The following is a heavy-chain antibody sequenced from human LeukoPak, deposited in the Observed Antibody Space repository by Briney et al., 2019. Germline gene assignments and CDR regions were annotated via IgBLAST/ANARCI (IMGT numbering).Heavy chain of an antibody. Sequence: SETLSLTCTVSGGSISRYYWSWIRQPPGKGLEWIGYIYYSGSTNYNPSLKSRVTISVDTSKNHFSLKLGSVTAADTAVYYCARDPYCSGGSCYNAFDIWGQGTMVTVSS. CDR3: ARDPYCSGGSCYNAFDI. CDR2: IYYSGST. D-gene: IGHD2-15*01. CDR1: GGSISRYY. J-gene: IGHJ3*02. V-gene: IGHV4-59*01.